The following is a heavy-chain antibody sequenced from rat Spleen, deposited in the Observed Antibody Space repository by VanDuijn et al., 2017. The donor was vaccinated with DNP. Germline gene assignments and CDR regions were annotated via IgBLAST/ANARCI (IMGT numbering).Heavy chain of an antibody. CDR3: ARGSDYFDY. CDR1: GYSITNNY. J-gene: IGHJ2*01. V-gene: IGHV3-1*01. Sequence: EVQLQESGPGLVKPSTSLSLTCSVTGYSITNNYWGWIRKLPGNKLEWVGHINYSGGTSYNPSLQSRIPITRDTSNNQFFLHLNSVTTEDTATYDCARGSDYFDYWGQGVMVTVSS. D-gene: IGHD5-1*01. CDR2: INYSGGT.